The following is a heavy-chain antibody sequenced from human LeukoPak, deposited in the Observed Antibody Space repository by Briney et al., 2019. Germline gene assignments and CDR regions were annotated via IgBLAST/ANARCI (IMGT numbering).Heavy chain of an antibody. J-gene: IGHJ4*02. D-gene: IGHD1-26*01. CDR2: FHDSEST. V-gene: IGHV4-59*01. CDR1: GGSISNSY. Sequence: PSETLSLTCTVSGGSISNSYWSWIRQPPGKGLEWIGFFHDSESTNYNPSLKSRVSISLDTSKNQVSLWLSSMTAADTAVYYCAGGDASGRPGIGFDFWGQGTLVTVSS. CDR3: AGGDASGRPGIGFDF.